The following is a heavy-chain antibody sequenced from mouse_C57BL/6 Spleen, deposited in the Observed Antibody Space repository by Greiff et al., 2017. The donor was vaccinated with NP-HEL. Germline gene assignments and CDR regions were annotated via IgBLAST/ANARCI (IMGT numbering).Heavy chain of an antibody. Sequence: VQLKQSGPELVKPGASVKMSCKASGYTFTDYNMHWVKQSHGKSLEWIGYINPNNGGTSYNQKFKGKATLTVNKSSSTAYMELRSLTSEDSAVYYCAREADYYGSSYGYFDVWGTGTTVTVSS. J-gene: IGHJ1*03. CDR3: AREADYYGSSYGYFDV. CDR1: GYTFTDYN. D-gene: IGHD1-1*01. V-gene: IGHV1-22*01. CDR2: INPNNGGT.